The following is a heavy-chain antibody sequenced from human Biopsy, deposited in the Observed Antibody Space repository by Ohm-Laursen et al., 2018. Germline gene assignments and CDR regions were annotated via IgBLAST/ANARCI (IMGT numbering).Heavy chain of an antibody. D-gene: IGHD3-10*01. CDR3: ARESIVLQWFGDLSSGDSGFDF. CDR1: GYMFYSYG. J-gene: IGHJ4*02. Sequence: GASVKVSCKASGYMFYSYGVSWVRLAPGQGPEWMGWISGYNGNTNYPQSLQGRVTLTTDASSSTAYMELRGLRSDDTAVYYCARESIVLQWFGDLSSGDSGFDFWGQGTLVTVSS. V-gene: IGHV1-18*01. CDR2: ISGYNGNT.